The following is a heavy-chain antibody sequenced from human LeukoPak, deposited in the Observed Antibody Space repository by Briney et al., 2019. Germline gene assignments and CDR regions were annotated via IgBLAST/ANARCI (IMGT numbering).Heavy chain of an antibody. CDR3: ARNLGYCSGGSCYTGRAFDI. D-gene: IGHD2-15*01. V-gene: IGHV1-69*05. CDR2: IIPIFGTA. Sequence: SVKVSCKASGGTFSSYAISWVRQAPGRGLEWMGRIIPIFGTANYAQKFQGRVTITTDESTSTAYMELSSLRSEDTAVYYCARNLGYCSGGSCYTGRAFDIWGQGTMVTVSS. J-gene: IGHJ3*02. CDR1: GGTFSSYA.